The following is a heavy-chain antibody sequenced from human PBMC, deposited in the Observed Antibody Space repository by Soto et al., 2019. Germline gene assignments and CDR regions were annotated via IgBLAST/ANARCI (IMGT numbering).Heavy chain of an antibody. Sequence: QVQLVQSGAEVKKPGASEKVSCKASGYTFTSYGISWVRQAPGQGLEWMGWISAYNGNTNYAQKLQGRVTMTTDTSTSTAYMELRSLRSDDTAVYYCARHFSDIVVVVAATPLDYWGQGTLVTVSS. CDR2: ISAYNGNT. CDR3: ARHFSDIVVVVAATPLDY. D-gene: IGHD2-15*01. CDR1: GYTFTSYG. V-gene: IGHV1-18*01. J-gene: IGHJ4*02.